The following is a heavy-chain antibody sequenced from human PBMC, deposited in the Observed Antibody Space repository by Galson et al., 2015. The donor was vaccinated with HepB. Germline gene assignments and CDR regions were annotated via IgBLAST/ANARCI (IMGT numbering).Heavy chain of an antibody. CDR1: GFIFSSHA. CDR2: ISYEGSDK. Sequence: SLRLSCAASGFIFSSHAMHWARQAPGKGLEWVALISYEGSDKYYADSVKGRFTISRDNSKNTLYLQMNSLRGEVTAVYYCATVGYSGGTWYSDYYGMDVWGQGTTVTVSS. V-gene: IGHV3-30*04. J-gene: IGHJ6*02. CDR3: ATVGYSGGTWYSDYYGMDV. D-gene: IGHD2-15*01.